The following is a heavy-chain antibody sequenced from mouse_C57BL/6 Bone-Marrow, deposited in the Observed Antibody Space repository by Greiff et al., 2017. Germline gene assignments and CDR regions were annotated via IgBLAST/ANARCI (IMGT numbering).Heavy chain of an antibody. J-gene: IGHJ2*01. V-gene: IGHV1-76*01. D-gene: IGHD2-3*01. Sequence: VQLQQSGAELVRPGASVKLSCKASGYTFTDYYINWVKQRPGQGLEWIARIYPGSGNTYYNEKFKGKATLTAEKSSSTAYMQLSSLTSEDSAVYFCARWGMVTTGYYFDYWGQGTTRTVSS. CDR2: IYPGSGNT. CDR1: GYTFTDYY. CDR3: ARWGMVTTGYYFDY.